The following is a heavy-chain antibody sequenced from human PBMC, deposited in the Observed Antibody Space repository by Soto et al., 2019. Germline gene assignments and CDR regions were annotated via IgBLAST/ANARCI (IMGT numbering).Heavy chain of an antibody. CDR2: IIPVFGTA. J-gene: IGHJ4*02. Sequence: QVQLVQSGAEVKKPGSSVKVSCKASGGIFSNYAISWVRQAPGKGLEWMGGIIPVFGTANYAQKCQGRVTITADDSTNTAYMEVSSLRSEDTAVYYCARGREKARHYFDYWGQGTLVTVSS. CDR1: GGIFSNYA. D-gene: IGHD1-26*01. CDR3: ARGREKARHYFDY. V-gene: IGHV1-69*01.